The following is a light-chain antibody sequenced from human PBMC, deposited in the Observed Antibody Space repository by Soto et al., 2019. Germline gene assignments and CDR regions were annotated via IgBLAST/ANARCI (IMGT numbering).Light chain of an antibody. CDR2: DAS. CDR3: QHYNSFPIT. CDR1: QDIRYY. J-gene: IGKJ5*01. V-gene: IGKV1-33*01. Sequence: DIQMTQSPSSLSASLGDRVTITRQASQDIRYYLNWYKQKTGQAPKLLSYDASQLETGVPSRFSGSGSGTDFTFTINSLQPEDIGTYYCQHYNSFPITFGQGTRLEIK.